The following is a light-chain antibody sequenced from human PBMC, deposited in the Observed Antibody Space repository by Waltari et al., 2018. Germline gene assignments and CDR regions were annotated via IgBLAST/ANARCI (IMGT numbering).Light chain of an antibody. Sequence: QSALTQPASVSGSPGQSITLSCTGTSSDVGSYNLVSWYHQHPGKAPKLMIYEGSKWPSGVSNRFSGSKSGNTASLTISGLQAEDEADYYCCSYAGSSTSLVFGGGTKLTVL. CDR3: CSYAGSSTSLV. CDR1: SSDVGSYNL. CDR2: EGS. V-gene: IGLV2-23*01. J-gene: IGLJ3*02.